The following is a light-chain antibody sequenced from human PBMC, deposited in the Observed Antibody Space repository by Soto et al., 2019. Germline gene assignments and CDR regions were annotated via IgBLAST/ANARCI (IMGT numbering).Light chain of an antibody. CDR2: AAS. CDR1: QGISSY. J-gene: IGKJ1*01. CDR3: QHYNSYSEA. V-gene: IGKV1-9*01. Sequence: DIQLTQSPSFLSASVGERVTITCRASQGISSYLAWYQQKPGKAPKLLIYAASTLQSGVPSRFSGSGSGTEFTLTISSLQPDDFATYYCQHYNSYSEAFGQGTKVDI.